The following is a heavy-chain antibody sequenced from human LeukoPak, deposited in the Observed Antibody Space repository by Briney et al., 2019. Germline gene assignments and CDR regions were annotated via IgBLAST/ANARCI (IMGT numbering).Heavy chain of an antibody. D-gene: IGHD2-2*02. J-gene: IGHJ4*02. Sequence: ASVTVPCKVSGYTLTDLSMHWVRQAPGKRLEWIGGVEPEDGKAIYAQRFQGRVTMTEDTSTDTAYMELSSVRFEDTAVYYCTTDILDYCDTSSCHKGNSWGQGTLVTVSS. CDR3: TTDILDYCDTSSCHKGNS. CDR1: GYTLTDLS. V-gene: IGHV1-24*01. CDR2: VEPEDGKA.